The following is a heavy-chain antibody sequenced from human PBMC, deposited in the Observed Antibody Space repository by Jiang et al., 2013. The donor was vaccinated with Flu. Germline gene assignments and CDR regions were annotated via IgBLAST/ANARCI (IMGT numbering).Heavy chain of an antibody. J-gene: IGHJ4*02. CDR2: IQQDGSDK. CDR3: ARENNMHY. D-gene: IGHD1/OR15-1a*01. CDR1: GFTFSNYW. V-gene: IGHV3-7*04. Sequence: LSCAASGFTFSNYWMNWVRQAPGKGLEWVANIQQDGSDKSYVDSVKGRFTISRDNAKNSLSLQMNSLRVEDTAVYYCARENNMHYWGQGTLVTVSS.